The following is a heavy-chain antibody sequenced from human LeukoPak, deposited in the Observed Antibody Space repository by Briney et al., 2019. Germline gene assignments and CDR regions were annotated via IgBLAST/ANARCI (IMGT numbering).Heavy chain of an antibody. D-gene: IGHD1-26*01. V-gene: IGHV3-23*01. CDR1: GFTFSSYA. CDR3: AKVRSGSYSAFDY. Sequence: GGSLRLSCAASGFTFSSYAMSWVRQAPGKGLEWVSGISGSAGRTDYADSVKGRFTISRDNSKNTLNLQMNSLRAEDTAVYFCAKVRSGSYSAFDYWGQGTLVPVSS. J-gene: IGHJ4*02. CDR2: ISGSAGRT.